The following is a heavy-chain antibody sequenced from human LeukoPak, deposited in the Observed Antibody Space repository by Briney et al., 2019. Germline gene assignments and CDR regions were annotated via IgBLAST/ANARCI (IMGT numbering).Heavy chain of an antibody. CDR2: IYTSGST. CDR3: ARDSSGELFRLNWFDP. D-gene: IGHD3-16*01. J-gene: IGHJ5*02. V-gene: IGHV4-4*07. CDR1: GGSISSYY. Sequence: SETLSLTCTVSGGSISSYYWSWIRQPAGKGLEWIGRIYTSGSTNYNPSLTSRVTMSVDTYKNQFSLKLSSVTAADTAVYYCARDSSGELFRLNWFDPWGQGTLVTVSS.